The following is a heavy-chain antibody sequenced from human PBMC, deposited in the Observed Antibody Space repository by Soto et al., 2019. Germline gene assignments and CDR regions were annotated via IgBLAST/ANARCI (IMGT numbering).Heavy chain of an antibody. CDR2: ISGSGNSI. D-gene: IGHD6-25*01. Sequence: EVQLVESGGGLVQPGGSLRLSCAASGFTFSTYTMNWVRQAPGRGLEWIAYISGSGNSIYYADSVEGRFTISRDNAKNSLYLQMNSLILEDTAVYYCAAAGDWGQGTVVTVSS. CDR1: GFTFSTYT. J-gene: IGHJ4*02. CDR3: AAAGD. V-gene: IGHV3-48*01.